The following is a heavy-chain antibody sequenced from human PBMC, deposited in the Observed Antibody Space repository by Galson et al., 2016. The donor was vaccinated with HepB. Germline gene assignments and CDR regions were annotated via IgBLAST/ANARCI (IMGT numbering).Heavy chain of an antibody. Sequence: TLSLTCGIDGGTIGDHFWSWIRQSPGKGLEWIGEINYSGFTNYNPSLKGRVIISVDTSRNQFFLNVSSMTAADTAVYYCARDKWELQHWIFDSWGQGILVTVSS. CDR2: INYSGFT. CDR1: GGTIGDHF. J-gene: IGHJ4*02. CDR3: ARDKWELQHWIFDS. D-gene: IGHD1-26*01. V-gene: IGHV4-34*01.